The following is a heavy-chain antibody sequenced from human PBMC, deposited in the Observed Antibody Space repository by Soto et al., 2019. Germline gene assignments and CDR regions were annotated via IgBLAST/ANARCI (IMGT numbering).Heavy chain of an antibody. D-gene: IGHD6-13*01. CDR1: GFTFSSYW. CDR3: AREGSSSWYPLYYYYGMDV. CDR2: INSDGSST. V-gene: IGHV3-74*01. J-gene: IGHJ6*02. Sequence: GGSLRLSCAASGFTFSSYWMHWVRQAPGKGLVWVSRINSDGSSTSYADSVKGRFTISRDNAKNTLYLQMNSLRAEDTAVYYCAREGSSSWYPLYYYYGMDVWGQGTTVTVSS.